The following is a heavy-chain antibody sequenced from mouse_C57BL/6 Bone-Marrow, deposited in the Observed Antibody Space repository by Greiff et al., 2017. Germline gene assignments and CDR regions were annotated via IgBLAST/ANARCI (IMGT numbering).Heavy chain of an antibody. CDR1: GYAFTNYL. Sequence: QVQLQQSGAELVRPGTSVKVSCKASGYAFTNYLIEGVKQRPGQGLEWIGVINPGSGGTNYNEKFKGKATLTADKSSSTAYMQLSSLTSEDSAVYFCATISWLLPLVDYWGQGTSVTVSS. CDR2: INPGSGGT. V-gene: IGHV1-54*01. D-gene: IGHD2-3*01. CDR3: ATISWLLPLVDY. J-gene: IGHJ4*01.